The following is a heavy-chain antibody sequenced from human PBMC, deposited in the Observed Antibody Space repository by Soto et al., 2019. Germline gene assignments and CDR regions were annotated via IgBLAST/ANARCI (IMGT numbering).Heavy chain of an antibody. CDR2: IWSDGSTK. V-gene: IGHV3-33*01. J-gene: IGHJ4*02. CDR3: ARDLGGSYGPFDY. D-gene: IGHD5-18*01. Sequence: GGSLRLSCAASGFTFSGDGMDWVRQAPGKGLEWVAVIWSDGSTKYYADSVKGRFTISRDNSKNTLYLQMNSLRGEDIGVYYCARDLGGSYGPFDYWGQGTPVTVSS. CDR1: GFTFSGDG.